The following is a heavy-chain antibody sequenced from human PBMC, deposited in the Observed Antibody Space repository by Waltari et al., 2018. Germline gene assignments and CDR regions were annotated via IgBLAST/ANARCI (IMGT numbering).Heavy chain of an antibody. Sequence: QVQLQESGPGLVKPSETLSLTCSVSGGSISTYFWNWIRQPPGEGLEWIGYIYHSGSTKCTPSLKSRLTMSVDTSTSQFALSLTSVTAADTAVYYCARWDSSGRYFGDWGQGIPVTVSS. V-gene: IGHV4-59*08. CDR2: IYHSGST. CDR1: GGSISTYF. J-gene: IGHJ4*02. CDR3: ARWDSSGRYFGD. D-gene: IGHD3-22*01.